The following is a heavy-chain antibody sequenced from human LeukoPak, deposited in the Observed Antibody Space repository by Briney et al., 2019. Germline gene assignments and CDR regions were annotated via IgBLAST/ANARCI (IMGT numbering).Heavy chain of an antibody. J-gene: IGHJ3*02. CDR1: GFIFSNYA. D-gene: IGHD3-22*01. CDR2: ISFDGGNR. Sequence: GGSLRLSCAASGFIFSNYAIHWVRQAPGKGLEWVAIISFDGGNRFYADSVKGRFTISRDNSKNTVYLQMNSLRAEDTAVYYCAKDSYYDSSGYHSAFDAFDIWGQGTMVTVSS. CDR3: AKDSYYDSSGYHSAFDAFDI. V-gene: IGHV3-30-3*01.